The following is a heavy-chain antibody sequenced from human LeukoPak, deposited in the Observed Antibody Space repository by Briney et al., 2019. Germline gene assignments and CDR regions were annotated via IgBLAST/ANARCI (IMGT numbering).Heavy chain of an antibody. CDR1: GGTVSSYA. CDR2: SIPIFGTA. Sequence: SVKLSCKASGGTVSSYASSWVRQAPGQRLEWRVGSIPIFGTANYAQKFQARVTITADESTSTAYMELSSLRAEATAVYYCARTDQSSGWYESWFDPWGQGTLVTVSS. J-gene: IGHJ5*02. V-gene: IGHV1-69*13. CDR3: ARTDQSSGWYESWFDP. D-gene: IGHD6-19*01.